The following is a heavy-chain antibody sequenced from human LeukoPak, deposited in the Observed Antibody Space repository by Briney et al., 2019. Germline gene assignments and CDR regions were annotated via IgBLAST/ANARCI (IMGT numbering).Heavy chain of an antibody. CDR3: AREYDAFDI. V-gene: IGHV1-2*02. J-gene: IGHJ3*02. Sequence: ASVKVSCKASGYTFSGYYIHWVRQAPGQGLEWMGWINPNTGGTKYAQRFQGRVTMTRDTSISTAYMELSRLRSDDTAVYYCAREYDAFDIWGQGTMVTVSS. CDR2: INPNTGGT. CDR1: GYTFSGYY.